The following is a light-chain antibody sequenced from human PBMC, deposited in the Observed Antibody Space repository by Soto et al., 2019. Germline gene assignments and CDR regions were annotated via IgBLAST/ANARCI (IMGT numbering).Light chain of an antibody. CDR3: QQRSNWPPGSLT. J-gene: IGKJ4*01. V-gene: IGKV3-11*01. CDR1: QSVSSY. CDR2: DAS. Sequence: EIVLTQSPATLSLSPGERATLSCRASQSVSSYLAWYQQKPGQAPRLLIYDASNRATGIPARFSGSGSGTDFTLTISSLEPEXXXXXXCQQRSNWPPGSLTFGGGTKVEIK.